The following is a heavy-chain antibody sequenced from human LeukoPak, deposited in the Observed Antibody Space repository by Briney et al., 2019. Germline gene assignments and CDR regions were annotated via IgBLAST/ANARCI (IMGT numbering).Heavy chain of an antibody. D-gene: IGHD3-3*01. CDR2: IRSKAYGGTT. V-gene: IGHV3-49*04. J-gene: IGHJ4*02. CDR1: GFTFGDYA. Sequence: PGGSLRLSCTASGFTFGDYAMSWVRQAPGKGLEWVGFIRSKAYGGTTEYAASVKGGFTISRDDSKSIAYLQMNSLKTEDTAVYYCSYDFWSGYYPSLDYWGQGTLVTVSS. CDR3: SYDFWSGYYPSLDY.